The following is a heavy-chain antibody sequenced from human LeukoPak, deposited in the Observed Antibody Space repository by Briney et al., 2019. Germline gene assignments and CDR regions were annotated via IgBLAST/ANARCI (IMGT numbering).Heavy chain of an antibody. CDR1: GDSITSSSFY. J-gene: IGHJ4*02. D-gene: IGHD3-10*01. Sequence: PSETLSLTCTVSGDSITSSSFYWAWLRQPPGTGLEWFGTIYYSGSTYYNPSLKSRVTISVDTSKNQFSLKLSSVTAADTAVYYCARRRITMVRGVIITPFDYWGQGTLVTVSS. CDR3: ARRRITMVRGVIITPFDY. CDR2: IYYSGST. V-gene: IGHV4-39*07.